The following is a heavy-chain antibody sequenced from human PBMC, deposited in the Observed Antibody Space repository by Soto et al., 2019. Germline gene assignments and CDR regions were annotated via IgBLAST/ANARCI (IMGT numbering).Heavy chain of an antibody. D-gene: IGHD3-3*01. Sequence: PGGSLRLSCAASGFTFSSYAMSWVRQAPGKGLEWVSAISGGGGSTYYADSVKGRFTISRDNSKNTLYLQMNSLRAEDTAVYYWANSPPPGTFFGVVAADSGGRGTLVTVPS. CDR2: ISGGGGST. CDR1: GFTFSSYA. J-gene: IGHJ4*02. V-gene: IGHV3-23*01. CDR3: ANSPPPGTFFGVVAADS.